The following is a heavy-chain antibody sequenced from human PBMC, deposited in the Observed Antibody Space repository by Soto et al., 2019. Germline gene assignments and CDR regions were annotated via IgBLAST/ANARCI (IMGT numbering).Heavy chain of an antibody. V-gene: IGHV3-30-3*01. CDR2: ISYDGSNK. Sequence: QVQLVESGGGVVQPGRSLRLSCAASGFTFSSYAMHWVRQAPGKGLAWVAVISYDGSNKYYADSVKGRFTISRDNSKNTLYLQMNSLRAEDTAVYYCARGSVTTYYYYGMDVGGQGTTVTVSS. J-gene: IGHJ6*02. D-gene: IGHD4-4*01. CDR3: ARGSVTTYYYYGMDV. CDR1: GFTFSSYA.